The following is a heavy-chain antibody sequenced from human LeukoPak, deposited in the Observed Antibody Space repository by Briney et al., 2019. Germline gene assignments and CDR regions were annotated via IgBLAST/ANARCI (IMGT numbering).Heavy chain of an antibody. CDR3: ARGPSYFQH. CDR1: GGSFSGYY. Sequence: SETLSLTCAVYGGSFSGYYWSWIRQPPGKGLEWVGEINHSGSTNYNPSLKSRVTISVDTSKNQFSLKLSSVTAADTAVYYCARGPSYFQHWGQGTLVTVSS. J-gene: IGHJ1*01. V-gene: IGHV4-34*01. CDR2: INHSGST.